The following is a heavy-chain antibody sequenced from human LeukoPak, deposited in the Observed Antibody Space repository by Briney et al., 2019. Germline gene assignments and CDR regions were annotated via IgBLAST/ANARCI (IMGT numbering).Heavy chain of an antibody. J-gene: IGHJ4*02. D-gene: IGHD1-26*01. CDR1: GYNFPNYW. CDR2: ILPGDSDT. V-gene: IGHV5-51*01. Sequence: GESLKISCKGSGYNFPNYWIGWVRQMPGKGLEWMGIILPGDSDTRYSPSFQGQVTISADKSISTAYLQWSSLKASDTAMYYCARQWSGSYLGYWGQGTLVTVSS. CDR3: ARQWSGSYLGY.